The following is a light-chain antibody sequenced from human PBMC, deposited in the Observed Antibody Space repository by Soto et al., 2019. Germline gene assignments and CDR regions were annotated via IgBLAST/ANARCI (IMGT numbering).Light chain of an antibody. CDR3: QHRTNWPFT. J-gene: IGKJ3*01. CDR2: GAS. V-gene: IGKV3-11*01. CDR1: QSVRTN. Sequence: EVVLTQSPATLSVSAGGTVTLSCRASQSVRTNAAWYQQIPGQAPRLLVYGASTRATGAPARFTGSGSGTDFTLTISSLEPKDFAVYYCQHRTNWPFTVGPGTKVDSK.